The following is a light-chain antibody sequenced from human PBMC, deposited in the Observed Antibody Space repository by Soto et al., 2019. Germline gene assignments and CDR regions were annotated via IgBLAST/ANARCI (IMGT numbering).Light chain of an antibody. V-gene: IGLV2-14*01. Sequence: QSALSQPASVSGSPGQSITISCTGTSSDVGGYDYVSWYQQEPGRAPKLMIYAVSNRPPGVSDRFSGSKSGDTASLTISGLQADDEAHYYCSSYTTNSAPWVFGGGTKLTVL. J-gene: IGLJ3*02. CDR1: SSDVGGYDY. CDR2: AVS. CDR3: SSYTTNSAPWV.